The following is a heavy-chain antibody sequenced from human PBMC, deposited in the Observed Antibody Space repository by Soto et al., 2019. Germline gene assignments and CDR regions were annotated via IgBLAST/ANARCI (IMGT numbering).Heavy chain of an antibody. Sequence: ASVKVSCKASGGTFSSYAISWVRQAPGQGLEWMGGIIPIFGTANYAQKFQGRVTITADESTSTAYMELSSLRSEDTAVYYCASLEYSSAQSRGAGYYYYGMDVWGQGTTVTVSS. CDR3: ASLEYSSAQSRGAGYYYYGMDV. V-gene: IGHV1-69*13. CDR1: GGTFSSYA. CDR2: IIPIFGTA. J-gene: IGHJ6*02. D-gene: IGHD6-6*01.